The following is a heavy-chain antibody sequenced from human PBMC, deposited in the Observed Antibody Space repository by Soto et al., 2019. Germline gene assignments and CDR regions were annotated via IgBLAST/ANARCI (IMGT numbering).Heavy chain of an antibody. CDR1: GYTFTGYY. Sequence: QVQLVQSGAEVKKPGASVKVSCKASGYTFTGYYMHWVRQAPGQGLVWMGWINPNSGGTNYAQKFQGRVTIIRDTSISTAYMELSRLRSYDTAVYYCAREDYCSSTSCYNPRSYGRDVWGQGTTVTVSS. V-gene: IGHV1-2*02. CDR2: INPNSGGT. D-gene: IGHD2-2*02. CDR3: AREDYCSSTSCYNPRSYGRDV. J-gene: IGHJ6*02.